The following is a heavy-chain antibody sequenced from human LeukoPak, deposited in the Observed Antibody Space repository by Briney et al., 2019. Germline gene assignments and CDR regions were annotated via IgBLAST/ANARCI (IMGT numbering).Heavy chain of an antibody. J-gene: IGHJ4*02. D-gene: IGHD1-26*01. CDR3: ARQGELAIDY. V-gene: IGHV4-59*08. CDR1: GGXLTNYY. Sequence: PSETLSLTCSVSGGXLTNYYWSWIRQSPGKGLESIGFMYNTGRTNYNPSLQSRVTMSIDTSKNQLSLKLSSVTAADTAVYYCARQGELAIDYWGQGTLVTVSS. CDR2: MYNTGRT.